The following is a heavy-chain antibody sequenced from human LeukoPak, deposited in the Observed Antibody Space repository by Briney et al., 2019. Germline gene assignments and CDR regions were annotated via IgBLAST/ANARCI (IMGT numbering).Heavy chain of an antibody. V-gene: IGHV1-8*01. CDR2: MNPNSGNT. CDR3: ARGMAGWGYYDSSPKYDAFDI. CDR1: GYTFTSYD. Sequence: ASVTVSCKASGYTFTSYDINWVRQATGQGLEWMGWMNPNSGNTGYVQKFQGRVTMTRNTSISTAYMELSSLRSEDTAVYYCARGMAGWGYYDSSPKYDAFDIWGQGTMVTVSS. D-gene: IGHD3-22*01. J-gene: IGHJ3*02.